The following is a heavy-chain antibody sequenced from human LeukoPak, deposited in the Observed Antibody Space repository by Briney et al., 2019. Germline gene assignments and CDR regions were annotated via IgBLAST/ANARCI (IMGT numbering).Heavy chain of an antibody. Sequence: ASVKVSCKASGYTFTSYGINWVRQAPGQGLEWMGWISAYNGNTNYAQKLQGRVTMTTDTSTSTAYMELRSLRSDDTAVYYCARDMGDCSGGSCYEGYFDYWGQGTLVTVSS. D-gene: IGHD2-15*01. CDR3: ARDMGDCSGGSCYEGYFDY. CDR1: GYTFTSYG. J-gene: IGHJ4*02. CDR2: ISAYNGNT. V-gene: IGHV1-18*01.